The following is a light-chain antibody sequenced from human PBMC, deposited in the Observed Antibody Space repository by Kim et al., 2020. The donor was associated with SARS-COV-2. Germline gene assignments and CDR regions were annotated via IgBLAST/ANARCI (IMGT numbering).Light chain of an antibody. J-gene: IGKJ1*01. CDR3: QHFDTPPPT. Sequence: ASVGDRVTITCQASQDISNWLNWYQQKPGKAPTLLIYDASTLEDGISPRFSDSGSGTKFTLTISKLYPEDFGTYFCQHFDTPPPTFGQGTKVDIK. CDR2: DAS. V-gene: IGKV1-33*01. CDR1: QDISNW.